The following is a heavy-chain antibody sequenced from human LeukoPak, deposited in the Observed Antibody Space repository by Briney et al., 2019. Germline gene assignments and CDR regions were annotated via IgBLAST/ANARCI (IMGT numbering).Heavy chain of an antibody. V-gene: IGHV4-59*01. CDR3: ARDLDGSGSSSLDY. CDR1: GRSTSSYY. CDR2: IYYSGST. J-gene: IGHJ4*02. Sequence: SETLSLTCTVSGRSTSSYYWSWIRQPPGKGLEWIGYIYYSGSTNYNPSLKSRVTISVDTSKNQFSLKLSSVTAADTAVYYCARDLDGSGSSSLDYWGQGTLVTVSS. D-gene: IGHD3-10*01.